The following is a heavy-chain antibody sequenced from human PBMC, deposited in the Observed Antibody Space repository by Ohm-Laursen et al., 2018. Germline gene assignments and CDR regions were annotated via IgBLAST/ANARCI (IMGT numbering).Heavy chain of an antibody. D-gene: IGHD1-26*01. CDR3: ARNPGEWELRNYYYYGMDV. CDR1: GFSLSNARMG. Sequence: TQTLTLTCTVSGFSLSNARMGVSWIRQPPGKALEWLAHIFSNDEKSYSTSLKSRLTISKDTSKSQVVLTMTNMDPVDTATYYCARNPGEWELRNYYYYGMDVWGQGTTVTVSS. V-gene: IGHV2-26*01. CDR2: IFSNDEK. J-gene: IGHJ6*02.